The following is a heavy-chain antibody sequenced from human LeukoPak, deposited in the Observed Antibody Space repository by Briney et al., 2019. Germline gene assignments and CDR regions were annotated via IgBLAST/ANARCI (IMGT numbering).Heavy chain of an antibody. V-gene: IGHV3-30*03. CDR3: ARDLPRWELPLTKRYYYYGMDV. J-gene: IGHJ6*02. CDR1: GFTFRNYV. CDR2: TSSDLKAN. D-gene: IGHD1-26*01. Sequence: GGSLGLSCAASGFTFRNYVIHWVRQAPGKGPEWVAVTSSDLKANYYADSVKGRFTISRDNSRNTLYLQMKSLRPEDTAIYYCARDLPRWELPLTKRYYYYGMDVWGQGTTVTVSS.